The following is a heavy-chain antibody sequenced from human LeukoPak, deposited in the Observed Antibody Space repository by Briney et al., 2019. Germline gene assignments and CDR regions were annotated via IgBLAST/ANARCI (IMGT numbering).Heavy chain of an antibody. V-gene: IGHV4-34*01. Sequence: SETLSLTCAVYGGSFSGYYWSWIRQPPGKGLEWIGEINHSGSTNYNPSLKSRVTISVDTSKNQFSLKLSSVTAADTAVYYCAGIAAAGRGTLDYWGQGTLVTVSS. J-gene: IGHJ4*02. CDR1: GGSFSGYY. D-gene: IGHD6-13*01. CDR3: AGIAAAGRGTLDY. CDR2: INHSGST.